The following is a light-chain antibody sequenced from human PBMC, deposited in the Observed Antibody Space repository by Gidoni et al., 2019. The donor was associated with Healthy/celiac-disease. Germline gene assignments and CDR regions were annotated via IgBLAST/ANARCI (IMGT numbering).Light chain of an antibody. J-gene: IGKJ1*01. V-gene: IGKV3-11*01. Sequence: EIVLTQSPDTLSLSPGERATLSCRASQSVSSYLAWYQQKPGQAPRLLIYDASNRATGIPARFSDSGSGTDFTLTISSLEPEDFAVYYCQQRSNWPPWTFXQXTKVEIK. CDR1: QSVSSY. CDR2: DAS. CDR3: QQRSNWPPWT.